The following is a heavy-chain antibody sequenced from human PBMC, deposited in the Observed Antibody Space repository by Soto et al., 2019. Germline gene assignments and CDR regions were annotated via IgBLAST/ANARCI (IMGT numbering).Heavy chain of an antibody. CDR1: GGTFSSYA. Sequence: SVKVSCKASGGTFSSYAISWVRQAPGQGLEWMGGIIPIFGTANYAQKFQGRVTITADESTSTAYMELSSLRSEDTAVYYCARRGYCSSTSCYSSWFDPWGQGTLVTVSS. CDR2: IIPIFGTA. J-gene: IGHJ5*02. CDR3: ARRGYCSSTSCYSSWFDP. D-gene: IGHD2-2*02. V-gene: IGHV1-69*13.